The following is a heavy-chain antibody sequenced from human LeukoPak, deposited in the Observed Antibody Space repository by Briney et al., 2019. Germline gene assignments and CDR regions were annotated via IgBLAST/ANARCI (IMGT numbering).Heavy chain of an antibody. CDR3: TTDFFDSSGYYYDY. V-gene: IGHV3-15*01. CDR2: IKSKADGGTT. CDR1: GFTFSNAW. Sequence: GGSLRLSCAASGFTFSNAWMSWVRQAPGKGLEWVGRIKSKADGGTTDYAAPVKGRFTISRDDSKNTLYLQMNSLKTEDTAVYYCTTDFFDSSGYYYDYWGQGTLVTVSS. D-gene: IGHD3-22*01. J-gene: IGHJ4*02.